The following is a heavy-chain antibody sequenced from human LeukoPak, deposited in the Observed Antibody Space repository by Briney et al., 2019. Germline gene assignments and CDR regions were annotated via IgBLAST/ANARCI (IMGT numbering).Heavy chain of an antibody. CDR2: ISYSGSA. J-gene: IGHJ4*02. CDR1: GGSISSGGYY. CDR3: ARSVAGDLLSTYYFDY. Sequence: SETLSLTCTVSGGSISSGGYYWSWIRQHPGKGLEWDGYISYSGSAYYNPSLKSRVTISVDTSKNQFSLKLSSVTAADTAVYYCARSVAGDLLSTYYFDYWGQGTLVTVSS. D-gene: IGHD6-19*01. V-gene: IGHV4-31*03.